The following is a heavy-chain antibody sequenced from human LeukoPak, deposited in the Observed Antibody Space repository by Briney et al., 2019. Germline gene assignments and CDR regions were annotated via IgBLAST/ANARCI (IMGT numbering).Heavy chain of an antibody. V-gene: IGHV3-7*04. CDR3: VRGDFDF. J-gene: IGHJ4*02. CDR2: LNHYGGDK. Sequence: RGSLRLSCATSGFTFTTYWMSWVRQASGKGLEWVATLNHYGGDKYYVDSVKGRFTISRDNAKSSLYLQMNSLRAEDTAVYYCVRGDFDFWGQGTLVTVSS. CDR1: GFTFTTYW.